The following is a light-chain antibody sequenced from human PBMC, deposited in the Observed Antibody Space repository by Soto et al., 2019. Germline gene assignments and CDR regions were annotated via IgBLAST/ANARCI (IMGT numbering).Light chain of an antibody. J-gene: IGLJ1*01. V-gene: IGLV2-14*01. CDR2: EVS. CDR1: SSDLGKYNF. Sequence: QSALTQSASVSGSPGQSITISCTGTSSDLGKYNFVSWFQQHPGKAPKLVIYEVSNRPSGVSSRFSGSKSGSTASLTISGLQAEDEADYYCGSFTTRSTYIFGTGTKV. CDR3: GSFTTRSTYI.